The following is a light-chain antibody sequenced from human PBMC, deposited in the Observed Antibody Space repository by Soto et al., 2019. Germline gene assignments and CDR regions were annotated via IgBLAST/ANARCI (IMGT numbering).Light chain of an antibody. CDR2: EDT. CDR1: SSDVGSYNL. CDR3: CSYAGST. J-gene: IGLJ1*01. V-gene: IGLV2-23*01. Sequence: QSALTQPASLSGSPGQSIAFSCTGTSSDVGSYNLVSWYQQHPGKTPKLIIYEDTERPSGISNRFSASKSGNTASLTISGLQAEDEADYYCCSYAGSTLGTGTKVTV.